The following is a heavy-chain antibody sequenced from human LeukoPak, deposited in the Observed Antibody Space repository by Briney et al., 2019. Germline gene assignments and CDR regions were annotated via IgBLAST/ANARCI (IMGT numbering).Heavy chain of an antibody. CDR2: ISGSGGT. J-gene: IGHJ5*01. CDR3: AKEDFRDHTTGFDS. CDR1: GFTFSSYA. Sequence: GGSLGLSCAASGFTFSSYAVSWVRQAPGRGLEWVSAISGSGGTYYIASVKGRFIVSRDNSRNTLYLQLNSLRAEDTAIYYCAKEDFRDHTTGFDSWGQGTLVTVSS. V-gene: IGHV3-23*01. D-gene: IGHD1-1*01.